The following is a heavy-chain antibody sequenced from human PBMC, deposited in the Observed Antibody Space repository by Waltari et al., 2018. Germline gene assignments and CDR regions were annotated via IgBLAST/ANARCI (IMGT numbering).Heavy chain of an antibody. V-gene: IGHV4-59*11. CDR2: IYYSGST. CDR3: ARLRDGYNFSGYFDY. D-gene: IGHD5-12*01. Sequence: QVQLQESGPGLVKPSETLSLTCTVAGGSISSHYWSWIRQPPGKGLEWSGYIYYSGSTNYNPSLKSRVTISVDTAKNQFSLKLSSVTAADTAVYYCARLRDGYNFSGYFDYWGQGTLVTVSS. J-gene: IGHJ4*02. CDR1: GGSISSHY.